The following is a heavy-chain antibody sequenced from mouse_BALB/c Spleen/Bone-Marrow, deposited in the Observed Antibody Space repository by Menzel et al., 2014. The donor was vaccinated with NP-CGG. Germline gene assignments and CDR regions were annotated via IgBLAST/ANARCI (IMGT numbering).Heavy chain of an antibody. Sequence: EVKLVESGGGLVKSGGSLKLSCAASGFTFSNYGMSWVRQTPEKRLEWVATISGGGSYTFYSDSVKGRFTISRDNAENNLCLQLSSLRSEDTALYYCARHAYYDQTEVSFVYWGQGTLVTVSA. CDR3: ARHAYYDQTEVSFVY. CDR1: GFTFSNYG. CDR2: ISGGGSYT. V-gene: IGHV5-9-2*01. J-gene: IGHJ3*01. D-gene: IGHD2-4*01.